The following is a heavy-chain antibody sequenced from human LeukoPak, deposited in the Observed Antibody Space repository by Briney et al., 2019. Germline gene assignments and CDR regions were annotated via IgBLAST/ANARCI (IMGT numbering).Heavy chain of an antibody. D-gene: IGHD6-6*01. Sequence: PSETLSLTCAVYGGSFSGYYWSWIRQPPGKGLEWIGEINHSGSTNYNPSLKSRVTISVDTSKNQFSLKLSPVTAADTAVYYCASSSIAAQGDYWGQGTLVTVSS. CDR1: GGSFSGYY. CDR3: ASSSIAAQGDY. CDR2: INHSGST. J-gene: IGHJ4*02. V-gene: IGHV4-34*01.